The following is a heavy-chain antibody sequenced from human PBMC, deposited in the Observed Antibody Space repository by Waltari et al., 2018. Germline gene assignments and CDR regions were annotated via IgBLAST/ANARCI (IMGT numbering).Heavy chain of an antibody. Sequence: QVQLVQSGAEVKKPGASAKVSCKVFGYTTTELCLQGVRQAPGTGLEWMGGFDPEDGETIYAQKFQGRVTMTEDTSTDTAYMELSSLRSEDTAVYYCATVGPIYSSSWYYWGQGTLVTVSS. CDR3: ATVGPIYSSSWYY. D-gene: IGHD6-13*01. CDR2: FDPEDGET. CDR1: GYTTTELC. V-gene: IGHV1-24*01. J-gene: IGHJ4*02.